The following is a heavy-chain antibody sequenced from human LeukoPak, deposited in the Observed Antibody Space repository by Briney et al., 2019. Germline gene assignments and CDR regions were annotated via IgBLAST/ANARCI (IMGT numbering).Heavy chain of an antibody. J-gene: IGHJ3*02. Sequence: GGSLRLSCAASGFTFSSYSMNWVRQAPGKGLEWVSSISSSSSYIYYADSVKGRFTISRDNSKNSLYLQMNSLRAEDTALYYCAKDGGSGSDAFDIWGQGTMVTVSS. CDR3: AKDGGSGSDAFDI. V-gene: IGHV3-21*04. CDR2: ISSSSSYI. D-gene: IGHD3-3*01. CDR1: GFTFSSYS.